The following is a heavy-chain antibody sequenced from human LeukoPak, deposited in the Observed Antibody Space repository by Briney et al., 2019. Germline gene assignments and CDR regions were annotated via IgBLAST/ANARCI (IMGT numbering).Heavy chain of an antibody. J-gene: IGHJ3*01. CDR1: GGSINSDN. D-gene: IGHD1-14*01. CDR3: AKSRDPRSPDSIDV. V-gene: IGHV4-59*01. Sequence: SETLSLTRTVSGGSINSDNWSCSPQPPGKGLEWIGHIYFSGGTNYTHSPKRRVTMAADTSKNQFSLKVTSVTAADTAVYYCAKSRDPRSPDSIDVWGQGTLVTVSS. CDR2: IYFSGGT.